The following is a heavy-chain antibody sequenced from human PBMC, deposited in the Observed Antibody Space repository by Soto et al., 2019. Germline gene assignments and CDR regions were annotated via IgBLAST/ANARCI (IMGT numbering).Heavy chain of an antibody. V-gene: IGHV1-18*01. D-gene: IGHD3-3*01. CDR3: ARDRYYDFWSGPYYYYYGMDV. Sequence: ASVKVSCKASGYTFTSYGISWVQQAPGQGREWMGWISAYNGNTNYAQKLQGRVTMTTDTSTSTAYMELRSLRSDDTAVYYCARDRYYDFWSGPYYYYYGMDVWGQGXTVTVPS. J-gene: IGHJ6*02. CDR2: ISAYNGNT. CDR1: GYTFTSYG.